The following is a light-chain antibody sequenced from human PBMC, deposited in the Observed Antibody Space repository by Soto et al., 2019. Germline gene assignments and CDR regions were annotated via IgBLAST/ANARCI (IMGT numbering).Light chain of an antibody. J-gene: IGKJ1*01. CDR3: QQYNSYSRT. Sequence: DLQMTQSPSTPSASVGDRDTLTFRASQSISSWLAWYQQKPGKAPKLLIYDASSLESGVPSRFSGSGSGTEFTLTISSLQPDDFATYYCQQYNSYSRTFGQGTRWIS. CDR2: DAS. CDR1: QSISSW. V-gene: IGKV1-5*01.